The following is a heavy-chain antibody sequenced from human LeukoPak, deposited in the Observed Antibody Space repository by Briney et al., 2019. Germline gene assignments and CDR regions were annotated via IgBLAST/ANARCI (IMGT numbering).Heavy chain of an antibody. D-gene: IGHD3-22*01. CDR2: IIPILGIA. Sequence: SVKVSCKASGGTFSSHVISWVRQTPGQGLEWMGRIIPILGIANYAQKFQGRVTITADKSTSTAYMELSSLRSEDTAVYYCASPPADYYDSRDYFDYWGQGTLVTVSS. CDR1: GGTFSSHV. CDR3: ASPPADYYDSRDYFDY. V-gene: IGHV1-69*04. J-gene: IGHJ4*02.